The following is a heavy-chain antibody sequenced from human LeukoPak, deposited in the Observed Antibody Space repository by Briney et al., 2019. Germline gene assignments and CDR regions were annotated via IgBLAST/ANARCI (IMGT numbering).Heavy chain of an antibody. V-gene: IGHV4-34*01. CDR2: INHSGST. CDR3: ARDPPVDSSSWFH. CDR1: GGSFSGYY. J-gene: IGHJ4*02. Sequence: PSETLSLTCAVYGGSFSGYYWSWIRQPPGKGLEWIGEINHSGSTNYNPSLKSRVTISVDTSKNQFSLKLSSVTAADTAVYYCARDPPVDSSSWFHWGQGTLVTVSS. D-gene: IGHD6-13*01.